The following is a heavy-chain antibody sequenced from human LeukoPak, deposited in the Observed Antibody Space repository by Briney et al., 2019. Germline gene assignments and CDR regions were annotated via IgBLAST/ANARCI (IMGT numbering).Heavy chain of an antibody. V-gene: IGHV3-23*01. CDR2: ISKDSSTT. J-gene: IGHJ5*01. D-gene: IGHD2-2*01. CDR1: GFTFNNYA. CDR3: AKEPREYCSSTSCPNWFDS. Sequence: PGGSVRLSCTASGFTFNNYAMSWVRQAPGKGLEWVSAISKDSSTTYYADSVKGRFTISRDNSENTLFLQMNSLRAEDTAVYYCAKEPREYCSSTSCPNWFDSWGQGTLVTLSP.